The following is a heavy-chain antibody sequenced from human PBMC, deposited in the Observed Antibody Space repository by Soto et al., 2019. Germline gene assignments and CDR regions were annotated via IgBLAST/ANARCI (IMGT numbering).Heavy chain of an antibody. V-gene: IGHV1-18*01. CDR3: ARSNWNYGRSDY. CDR2: ISAYNGNT. D-gene: IGHD1-7*01. Sequence: ASVKVSCKASGYTFTSYGISWVRQAPGQGLEWMGWISAYNGNTNYAQKLQGRVTMTTDTSTSTAYMELRSLRSDYTAVYYCARSNWNYGRSDYWGQGTLVTVSS. J-gene: IGHJ4*02. CDR1: GYTFTSYG.